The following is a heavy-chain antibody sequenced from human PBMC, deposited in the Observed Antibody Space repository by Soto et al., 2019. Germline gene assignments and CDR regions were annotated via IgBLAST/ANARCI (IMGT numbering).Heavy chain of an antibody. J-gene: IGHJ4*02. CDR3: TSDTFGARDS. CDR2: IDPYDTGI. Sequence: GGSLRLSCAASGFAFSSEWMHWVRQAPGKGLVWVSRIDPYDTGITYADSVKGRFTISRDNAKNTLYLQMNSLGAEDTAVYYCTSDTFGARDSWGQGTLVTVSS. D-gene: IGHD2-15*01. V-gene: IGHV3-74*01. CDR1: GFAFSSEW.